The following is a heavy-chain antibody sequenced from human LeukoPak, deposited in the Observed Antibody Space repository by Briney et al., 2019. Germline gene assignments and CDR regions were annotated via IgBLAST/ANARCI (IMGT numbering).Heavy chain of an antibody. CDR3: AIKTYYDFWSGYPDY. Sequence: TSQTLSLTCTVSGGSISSGSYYWSWIRQPAGKGLEWIGRIYNSGSTNYNPSLKSRVTISVDTSKNQFSLKLSSVTAADTAVYYCAIKTYYDFWSGYPDYWGQGALVTVSS. CDR2: IYNSGST. V-gene: IGHV4-61*02. J-gene: IGHJ4*02. D-gene: IGHD3-3*01. CDR1: GGSISSGSYY.